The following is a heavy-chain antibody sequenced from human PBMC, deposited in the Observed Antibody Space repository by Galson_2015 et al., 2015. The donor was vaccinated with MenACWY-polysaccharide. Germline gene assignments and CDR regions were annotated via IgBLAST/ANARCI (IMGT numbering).Heavy chain of an antibody. CDR2: INKDGSEK. V-gene: IGHV3-7*03. D-gene: IGHD3-10*01. J-gene: IGHJ3*02. Sequence: SLRLSCAASGFTFSSYWMSWVRQAPGKGLEWVANINKDGSEKYYVDSVKGRFTTSRDNAKNSLYLLMNSLRAEDTAVYYCAKYGSGSRTAFEIWGQGTMVTVSS. CDR3: AKYGSGSRTAFEI. CDR1: GFTFSSYW.